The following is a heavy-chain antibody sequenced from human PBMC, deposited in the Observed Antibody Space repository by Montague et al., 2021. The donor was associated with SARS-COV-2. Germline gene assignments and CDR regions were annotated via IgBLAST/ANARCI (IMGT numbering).Heavy chain of an antibody. CDR2: IYTNGGT. CDR3: AREDRWNWFDP. Sequence: TLSLTCTVSGGSTSSGSFYWSWIRQPAGKGLGWIGRIYTNGGTNYHPSLKSRVTISIDTSKNQFSLRLSSVTAADTAVYYCAREDRWNWFDPWGQGTLVIVSS. CDR1: GGSTSSGSFY. D-gene: IGHD5-24*01. V-gene: IGHV4-61*02. J-gene: IGHJ5*02.